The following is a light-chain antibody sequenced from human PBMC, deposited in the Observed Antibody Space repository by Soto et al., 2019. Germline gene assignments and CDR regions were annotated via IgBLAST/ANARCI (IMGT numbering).Light chain of an antibody. J-gene: IGLJ1*01. Sequence: QPVLTQPPSVSGAPGQRVTISCTGSSSNIGAGYDVHWYQQLPGTAPKLLIYGNSNRPSGVPDRFSGSKSGTSASLAITGLQAEDEADYYCQSYDSSLSGYVFGTGTNLTVL. CDR1: SSNIGAGYD. V-gene: IGLV1-40*01. CDR2: GNS. CDR3: QSYDSSLSGYV.